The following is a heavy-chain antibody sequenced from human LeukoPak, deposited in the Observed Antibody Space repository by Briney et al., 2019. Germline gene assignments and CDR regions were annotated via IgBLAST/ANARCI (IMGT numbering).Heavy chain of an antibody. CDR2: IYHSGST. CDR1: GGSISSGGYS. D-gene: IGHD5-18*01. J-gene: IGHJ5*02. CDR3: AGGYSYGFNNWFDP. Sequence: PSETLSLTCAVSGGSISSGGYSWSWIRQPPGKGLEWIGYIYHSGSTYYNPSLKSRVTISVDRSKNQFSLKLSSVTAADTAVYYCAGGYSYGFNNWFDPWGQGTLVTVSS. V-gene: IGHV4-30-2*01.